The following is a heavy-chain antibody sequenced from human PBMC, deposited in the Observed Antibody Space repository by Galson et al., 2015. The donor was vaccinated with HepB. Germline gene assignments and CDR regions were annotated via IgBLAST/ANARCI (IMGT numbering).Heavy chain of an antibody. D-gene: IGHD3-3*01. Sequence: SLRLSCAASGFTFSDYYMSWIRQAPGKGLEWVSYISSSSSYTNYADSVKGRFTISRDNAKNSLYLQMNSLRAEDTAVYYCARVYYDFWSGYYTFDRYYFDYWGQGTLVTVSS. V-gene: IGHV3-11*06. CDR3: ARVYYDFWSGYYTFDRYYFDY. CDR2: ISSSSSYT. J-gene: IGHJ4*02. CDR1: GFTFSDYY.